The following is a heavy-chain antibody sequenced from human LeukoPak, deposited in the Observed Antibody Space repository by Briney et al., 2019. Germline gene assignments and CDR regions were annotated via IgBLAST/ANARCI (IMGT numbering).Heavy chain of an antibody. CDR3: ARGVSGWNVFYYFDY. D-gene: IGHD6-19*01. Sequence: ASVKVSCKASGYTFTSYDINWVRQATGQGLEWMGWMNPNSGNTGYGQKFQGRVTMTRNTSISTAYMELSSLRSEDTAVYYCARGVSGWNVFYYFDYWAQEPLFTFSS. CDR2: MNPNSGNT. J-gene: IGHJ4*02. V-gene: IGHV1-8*01. CDR1: GYTFTSYD.